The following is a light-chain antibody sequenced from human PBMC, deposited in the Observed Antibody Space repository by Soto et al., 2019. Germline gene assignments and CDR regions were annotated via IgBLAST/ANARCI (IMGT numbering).Light chain of an antibody. Sequence: EIVLTQSPGTLFLSPGERATLSCRASQTVSSNYLAWYQQRPGRAPRLLIYGASSRATGIPDRFSGSGSGTDFTLTISRLEPEDFAVYYCQQYGSSPRTFGQGTKVEIK. CDR3: QQYGSSPRT. CDR2: GAS. CDR1: QTVSSNY. V-gene: IGKV3-20*01. J-gene: IGKJ1*01.